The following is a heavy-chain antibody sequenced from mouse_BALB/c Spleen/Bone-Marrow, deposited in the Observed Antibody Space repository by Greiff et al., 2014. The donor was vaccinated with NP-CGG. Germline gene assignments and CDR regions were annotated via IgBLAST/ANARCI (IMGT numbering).Heavy chain of an antibody. Sequence: QVQLQQSGPGLVAPSQSLSITCTVSGFSLTTYGVHWVRQPPGKGLEWLGVLWADGSTNYNSALMSRLSINKDNSKSQVFLKMNSLQTDDTAMYYCARITTATGAMDYWGQGTSVTGSS. CDR1: GFSLTTYG. D-gene: IGHD1-2*01. J-gene: IGHJ4*01. V-gene: IGHV2-9*02. CDR2: LWADGST. CDR3: ARITTATGAMDY.